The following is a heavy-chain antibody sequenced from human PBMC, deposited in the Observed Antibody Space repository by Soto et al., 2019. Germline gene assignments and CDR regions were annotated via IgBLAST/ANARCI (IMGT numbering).Heavy chain of an antibody. V-gene: IGHV4-34*01. CDR1: VSSFSVYF. D-gene: IGHD3-3*01. CDR3: ATGLAPKIFGTVPTHNWLEP. CDR2: ANDRGSR. Sequence: PSATXSLTCCFYVSSFSVYFFSLLRHSPGKGLEWLAEANDRGSRNYNPFLRGRLTISLDKYKNQFSLRLSSVTSADTAVYYCATGLAPKIFGTVPTHNWLEPWGQGTQVNVYS. J-gene: IGHJ5*02.